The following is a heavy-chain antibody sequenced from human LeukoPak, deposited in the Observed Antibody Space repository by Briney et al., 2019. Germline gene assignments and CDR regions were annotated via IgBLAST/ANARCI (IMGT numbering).Heavy chain of an antibody. D-gene: IGHD6-13*01. CDR2: IYYSGST. CDR1: GGSISSYC. CDR3: AREIAAAGIVYYFDY. V-gene: IGHV4-59*01. J-gene: IGHJ4*02. Sequence: PSETLSLTCTVSGGSISSYCWSWIRQPPGKGLEWIGYIYYSGSTNYNPSLKSRVTISVDTSKNQFSLKLSSVTAADTAVYYCAREIAAAGIVYYFDYWGQGTLVTVSS.